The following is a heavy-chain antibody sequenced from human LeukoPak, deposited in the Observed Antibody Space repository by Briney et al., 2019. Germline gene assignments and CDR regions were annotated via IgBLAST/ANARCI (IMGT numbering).Heavy chain of an antibody. J-gene: IGHJ5*02. D-gene: IGHD3-16*01. Sequence: SVKVSCKASGGTFISYAISWVRQAPGQGLEWMGGIIPIFGTANYAQKFQGRVTITADESTSTAYMELSSLRSEDTAVYYCARDSIMITFGGVIQGRYNWFDPWGQGTLVTVSS. CDR3: ARDSIMITFGGVIQGRYNWFDP. V-gene: IGHV1-69*13. CDR2: IIPIFGTA. CDR1: GGTFISYA.